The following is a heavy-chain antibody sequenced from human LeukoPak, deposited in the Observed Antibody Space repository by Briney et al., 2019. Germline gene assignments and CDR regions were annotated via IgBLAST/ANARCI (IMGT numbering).Heavy chain of an antibody. J-gene: IGHJ3*02. V-gene: IGHV1-69*01. Sequence: VASVKVSCKASGGTFSSYVISWVRQAPGQGLEWMGGIIPVFGTANYAQKFQGRVTITADESTSTAYMELSSLRSEDTAVYYCARDRVVGLGIDNAFDIWGHGTMVTVSS. CDR2: IIPVFGTA. D-gene: IGHD2-15*01. CDR1: GGTFSSYV. CDR3: ARDRVVGLGIDNAFDI.